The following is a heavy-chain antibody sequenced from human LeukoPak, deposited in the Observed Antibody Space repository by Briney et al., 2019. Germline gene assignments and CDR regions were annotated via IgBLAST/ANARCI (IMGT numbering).Heavy chain of an antibody. CDR2: IYYSGST. J-gene: IGHJ3*02. CDR3: AREGVDGAFDI. Sequence: SETLSLTCTVSGGSISSYYWSWIRQPPGKGLEWIGYIYYSGSTYYNPSLKSRVTISVDTSKNQFSLKLSSVTAADTAVYYCAREGVDGAFDIWGQGTMVTVSS. V-gene: IGHV4-59*12. CDR1: GGSISSYY. D-gene: IGHD3-10*01.